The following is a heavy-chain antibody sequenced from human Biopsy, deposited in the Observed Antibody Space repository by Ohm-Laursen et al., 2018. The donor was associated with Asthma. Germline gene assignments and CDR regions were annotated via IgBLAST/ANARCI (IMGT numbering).Heavy chain of an antibody. D-gene: IGHD4-23*01. V-gene: IGHV4-59*01. CDR1: GDSISSYH. J-gene: IGHJ1*01. CDR2: VFYGGAT. CDR3: ARGVVYGGDSYAEYFQR. Sequence: SETLSLTCTVSGDSISSYHWSWIRQPPGKGLEWIGYVFYGGATNYNPSLKSRVTISVDTSKNQFFLRLSSVTAADTAVYYCARGVVYGGDSYAEYFQRWGQGTLVTVSS.